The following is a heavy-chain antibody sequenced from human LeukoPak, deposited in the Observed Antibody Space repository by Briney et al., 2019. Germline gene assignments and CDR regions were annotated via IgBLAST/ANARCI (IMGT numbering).Heavy chain of an antibody. CDR3: ARVSVSHWYFDL. J-gene: IGHJ2*01. CDR2: IYYSGST. D-gene: IGHD2/OR15-2a*01. V-gene: IGHV4-30-4*07. CDR1: GGSISSGGYS. Sequence: SETLSLTCAVSGGSISSGGYSWSWIRQPPGKGPEWIGYIYYSGSTYYNPSLKSRVTISVDTSKNQFSLKLSSVTAADTAVYYCARVSVSHWYFDLWGRGTLVTVSS.